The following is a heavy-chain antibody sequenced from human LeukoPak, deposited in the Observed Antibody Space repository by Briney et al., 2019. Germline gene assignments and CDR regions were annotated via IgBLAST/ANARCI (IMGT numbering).Heavy chain of an antibody. Sequence: PGGSLRLSCVASGITINNFWMSWVRQVPGKGLEWVANIKEDGSERHYVGSVKGRFTISRDNAKNSLYLQMNSLRDEDTAVYFCGRARDFNSFWGQGTLVTVSS. V-gene: IGHV3-7*01. CDR3: GRARDFNSF. J-gene: IGHJ4*02. D-gene: IGHD5-24*01. CDR1: GITINNFW. CDR2: IKEDGSER.